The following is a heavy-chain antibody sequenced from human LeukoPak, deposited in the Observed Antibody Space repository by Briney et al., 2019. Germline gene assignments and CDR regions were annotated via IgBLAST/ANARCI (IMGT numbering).Heavy chain of an antibody. CDR3: ARGILVATINNVFDI. CDR1: GFIVSSKY. V-gene: IGHV3-66*01. CDR2: IYSGDST. J-gene: IGHJ3*02. D-gene: IGHD5-12*01. Sequence: GGSLRLSCAASGFIVSSKYMSWVRQAPGKGLEWVSGIYSGDSTNYADSVKGRFTISRDNSKNTLYLQMNSLRAEDTAVYYCARGILVATINNVFDIGAKGTRVTVFS.